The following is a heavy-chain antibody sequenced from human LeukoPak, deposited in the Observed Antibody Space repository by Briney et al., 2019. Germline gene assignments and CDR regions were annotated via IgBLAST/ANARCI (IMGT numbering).Heavy chain of an antibody. D-gene: IGHD3-16*01. CDR3: ARDSYGYTWGN. Sequence: GGSLRLSCAASGFTFSDHYMTWIRQPPGQGLEWVSYISRSGDIIYYADPVKGRFTISRDNAKNSLYLQMNSLRAEDTALYYCARDSYGYTWGNWGQGTLVTVSS. CDR1: GFTFSDHY. J-gene: IGHJ4*02. CDR2: ISRSGDII. V-gene: IGHV3-11*01.